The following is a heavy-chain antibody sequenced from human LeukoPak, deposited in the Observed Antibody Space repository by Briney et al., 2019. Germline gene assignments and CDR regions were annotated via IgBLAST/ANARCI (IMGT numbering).Heavy chain of an antibody. V-gene: IGHV4-4*07. J-gene: IGHJ4*02. CDR2: IYTSGST. D-gene: IGHD3-22*01. CDR3: ARDYYDSSGYPN. CDR1: GGSISSYY. Sequence: SETLSLTCTVSGGSISSYYWSWIRQPAGKGLEWIGRIYTSGSTNYNPSLKSRVTMSVEMSKNQFSLNLSSVTAADTAVYYCARDYYDSSGYPNWGQGTLVTVSS.